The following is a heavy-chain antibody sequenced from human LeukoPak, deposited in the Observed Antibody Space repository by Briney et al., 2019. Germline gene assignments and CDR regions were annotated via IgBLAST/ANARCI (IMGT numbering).Heavy chain of an antibody. V-gene: IGHV3-21*01. CDR1: VFTISTYN. Sequence: GGSLRLSCAASVFTISTYNMNWVRQAPGKGLEWVSSITSSSRYTFYADSVKGRFTISRDNAKNSLYLQMNSLRAEDTAVYYCARAPYGSGSYCDYWGQGTLVTVSS. D-gene: IGHD3-10*01. CDR3: ARAPYGSGSYCDY. CDR2: ITSSSRYT. J-gene: IGHJ4*02.